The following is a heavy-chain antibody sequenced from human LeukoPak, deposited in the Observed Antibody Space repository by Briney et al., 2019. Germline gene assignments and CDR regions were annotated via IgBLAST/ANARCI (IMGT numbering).Heavy chain of an antibody. CDR1: GYTFTSYA. Sequence: ASVKVSCKASGYTFTSYAMNWVRQAPGQGLEWMGWINTSTGNPTYAQGFTGRFVFSLDTSVSTAYLQISSLKAEDTAVYYCARVGVPDYYYYGMDVWGQGTTVTVSS. J-gene: IGHJ6*02. V-gene: IGHV7-4-1*02. CDR2: INTSTGNP. CDR3: ARVGVPDYYYYGMDV. D-gene: IGHD3-16*01.